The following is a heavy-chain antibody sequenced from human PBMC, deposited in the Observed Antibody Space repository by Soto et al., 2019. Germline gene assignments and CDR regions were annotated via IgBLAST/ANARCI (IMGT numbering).Heavy chain of an antibody. V-gene: IGHV2-5*02. CDR1: GFSLSTSGVG. D-gene: IGHD2-21*02. Sequence: QITLKESGPTLVKPTQTLTLTCTFSGFSLSTSGVGVGWIRQPPGKALEWLALIYWDDDKRYSPSLKSRLTITNETSKTQVLLTMTHRDPVDTATYYCAHRRVVVTASNWFDPWGQGTLVTVSS. CDR3: AHRRVVVTASNWFDP. CDR2: IYWDDDK. J-gene: IGHJ5*02.